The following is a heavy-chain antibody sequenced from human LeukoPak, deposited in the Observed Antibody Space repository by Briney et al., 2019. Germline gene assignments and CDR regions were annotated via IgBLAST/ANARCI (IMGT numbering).Heavy chain of an antibody. CDR2: IYYSGST. J-gene: IGHJ4*02. CDR3: ARHIVVVPAAIFD. Sequence: SETLSLTCTVSGGSISSSSYYWGWIRQPPGKGLEWIGSIYYSGSTYYNPSLKSRVTISVDTSKNQFSLKLSSVTAADTAAYYCARHIVVVPAAIFDWGQGTLVTVSS. D-gene: IGHD2-2*02. CDR1: GGSISSSSYY. V-gene: IGHV4-39*01.